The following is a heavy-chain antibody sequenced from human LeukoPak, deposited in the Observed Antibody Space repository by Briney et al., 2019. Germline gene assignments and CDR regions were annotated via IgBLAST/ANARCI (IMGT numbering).Heavy chain of an antibody. CDR3: ARSTTVTTAYYFDY. Sequence: SETLSLTCTVSGGSISSGGYYWSWIRQHPGKGLEWIGYIYYSGSTYYNPSLKSRVTISVDTSKNQFSLKLSSVTAADTAVYCCARSTTVTTAYYFDYWGQGTLVTVSS. D-gene: IGHD4-17*01. J-gene: IGHJ4*02. CDR2: IYYSGST. CDR1: GGSISSGGYY. V-gene: IGHV4-31*03.